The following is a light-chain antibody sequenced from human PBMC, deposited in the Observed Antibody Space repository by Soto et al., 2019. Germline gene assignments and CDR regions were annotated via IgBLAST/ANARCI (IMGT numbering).Light chain of an antibody. CDR2: DVS. V-gene: IGLV2-11*01. CDR3: CSYAGSYTFV. Sequence: QSVLPQPRSVSFSPGQAVTISCTGTSSDVGGYNYVSWYQQHPGKAPKLTIYDVSNRPSWVPDRISGSKSGNTASLTISGLQAGDEADYYCCSYAGSYTFVFGTGTKVTVL. CDR1: SSDVGGYNY. J-gene: IGLJ1*01.